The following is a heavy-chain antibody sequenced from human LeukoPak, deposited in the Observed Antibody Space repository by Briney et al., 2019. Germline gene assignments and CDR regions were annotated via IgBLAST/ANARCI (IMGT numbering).Heavy chain of an antibody. D-gene: IGHD3-22*01. CDR3: ARVTSYYYNTSGDYYFDY. J-gene: IGHJ4*02. CDR2: IIQDGSAK. Sequence: PGGSLRLSCVASGFTFSTYRMSWVRQASGKGLVWGANIIQDGSAKNYVDSVKGRFTISRDNAKNSLYLQMNSLRAEDTAVYYCARVTSYYYNTSGDYYFDYWGQGTLVTVSS. CDR1: GFTFSTYR. V-gene: IGHV3-7*04.